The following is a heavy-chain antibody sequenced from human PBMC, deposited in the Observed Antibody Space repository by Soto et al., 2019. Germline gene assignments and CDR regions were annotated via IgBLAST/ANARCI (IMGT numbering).Heavy chain of an antibody. V-gene: IGHV3-30*17. CDR1: GFILGDYA. D-gene: IGHD4-4*01. CDR2: ISFDGNHK. CDR3: AREGVTNYTDYYFDL. Sequence: GGSLRLSCSASGFILGDYALHWVRQAPGKGLEWLAVISFDGNHKYYADSVQGRFTVSRDNSQNTLHLEMNSLRAEDTAVYYCAREGVTNYTDYYFDLWGHGALVTVSS. J-gene: IGHJ4*01.